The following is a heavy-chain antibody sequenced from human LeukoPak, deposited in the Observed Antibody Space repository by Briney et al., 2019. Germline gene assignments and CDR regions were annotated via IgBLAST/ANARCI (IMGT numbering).Heavy chain of an antibody. Sequence: SETLSLTCAVYGGSFSGYYWSWIRQPPGKGLEWIGEINHGGSTNYNPSLKSRVTISVDTSKNQFSLKLSSVTAADTAVYYCARTRGYSYGYDYWGQGTLVTVSS. D-gene: IGHD5-18*01. CDR3: ARTRGYSYGYDY. J-gene: IGHJ4*02. CDR2: INHGGST. CDR1: GGSFSGYY. V-gene: IGHV4-34*01.